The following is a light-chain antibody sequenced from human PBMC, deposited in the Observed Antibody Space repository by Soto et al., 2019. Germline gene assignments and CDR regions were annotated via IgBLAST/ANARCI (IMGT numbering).Light chain of an antibody. Sequence: QSVLTQPPSASGSPGQSVTISCTGTSRDVGGYNYVSWYQQYPGRAPKLMIYEVTKRPSGVPDRFSGSKSGNTASLTVSGLQAEDESYYYCSSYAASNNFLLVFGGGNKVTDL. V-gene: IGLV2-8*01. CDR1: SRDVGGYNY. CDR3: SSYAASNNFLLV. J-gene: IGLJ6*01. CDR2: EVT.